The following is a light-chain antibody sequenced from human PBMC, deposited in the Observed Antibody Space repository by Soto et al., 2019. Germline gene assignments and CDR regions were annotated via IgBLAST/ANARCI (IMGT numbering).Light chain of an antibody. Sequence: QSVLTQPPSASGTPRQRVTISCSGSSSNIGSNYVYWYQQFPGTAPKLLIYRSDQRPSGVPDRFSGSKSGTSASLAISGLRSEDETDYYCAAWDDSLSGVVFGGGTKLTVL. V-gene: IGLV1-47*01. CDR2: RSD. J-gene: IGLJ2*01. CDR1: SSNIGSNY. CDR3: AAWDDSLSGVV.